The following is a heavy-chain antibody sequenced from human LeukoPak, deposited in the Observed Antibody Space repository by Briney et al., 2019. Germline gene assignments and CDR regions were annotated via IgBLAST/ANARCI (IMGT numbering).Heavy chain of an antibody. V-gene: IGHV3-53*01. J-gene: IGHJ4*02. CDR1: EFIVSRNY. CDR2: IYRSGTT. Sequence: PGGSLRLSCAASEFIVSRNYMNWVRQAPGQGLEWVSVIYRSGTTYYTDYEKGRFTISRDNSKNTLYLLMNSLRADDTAVYYCARGDDYFDYWGQGNLLTLS. CDR3: ARGDDYFDY.